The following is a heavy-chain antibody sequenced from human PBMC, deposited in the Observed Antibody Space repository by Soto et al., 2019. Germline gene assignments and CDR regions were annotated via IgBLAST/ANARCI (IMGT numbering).Heavy chain of an antibody. Sequence: QVPLVQSGAEVKKPGSSVKVSCKASGGTFSSYAISWVRQAPGQGLEWMGGIIPIFGTANYAQKFQGRVTITADESTSTAYMELSSLRSEDTAVYYCAREGSGYRISGAFDYWGQGTLVTVSS. CDR2: IIPIFGTA. D-gene: IGHD3-22*01. CDR1: GGTFSSYA. V-gene: IGHV1-69*01. CDR3: AREGSGYRISGAFDY. J-gene: IGHJ4*02.